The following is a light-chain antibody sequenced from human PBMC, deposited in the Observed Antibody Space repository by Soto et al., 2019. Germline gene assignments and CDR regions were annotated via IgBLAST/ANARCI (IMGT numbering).Light chain of an antibody. V-gene: IGKV1-33*01. CDR2: DAF. CDR3: QQYDNLSVT. Sequence: DIQMTQSPSSLSASVGDRVTITCQASHDIINYLNWFQQKPGEAPKLLIFDAFKLETGVPSRSSGSGSGTDFTLTISSLQPEDIATYYCQQYDNLSVTFGGGTKVEIK. CDR1: HDIINY. J-gene: IGKJ4*01.